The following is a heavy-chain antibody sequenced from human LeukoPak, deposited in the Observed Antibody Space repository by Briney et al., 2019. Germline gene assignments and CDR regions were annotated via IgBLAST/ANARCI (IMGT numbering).Heavy chain of an antibody. Sequence: SETLSLTCTVSGGSISSGSYYWSWIRQPAGRGLEWIGRIYTSGSTNYNPSLKSRITISVDTSKNQFSLKLSSVTAADTAVYYCARDQAWGTWPSHIWFDPWGQGTRVTVSS. J-gene: IGHJ5*02. CDR2: IYTSGST. V-gene: IGHV4-61*02. CDR1: GGSISSGSYY. D-gene: IGHD1-1*01. CDR3: ARDQAWGTWPSHIWFDP.